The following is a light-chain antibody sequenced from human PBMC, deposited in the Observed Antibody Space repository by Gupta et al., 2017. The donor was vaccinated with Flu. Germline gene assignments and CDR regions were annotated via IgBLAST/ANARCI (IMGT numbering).Light chain of an antibody. J-gene: IGKJ1*01. CDR2: GAS. CDR1: QGIGSY. CDR3: QQVNSYPPWT. V-gene: IGKV1-9*01. Sequence: DIQLTQSPSFLSASVADRVTISCRASQGIGSYLAWYQQKPGKAPKLLIYGASTLQSGVPSRFSGSGSGTEFTLTISSLQPEEFATYYCQQVNSYPPWTFGQGTKVEV.